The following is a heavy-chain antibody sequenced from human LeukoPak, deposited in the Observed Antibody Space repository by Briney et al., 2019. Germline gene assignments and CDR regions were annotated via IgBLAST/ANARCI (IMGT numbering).Heavy chain of an antibody. CDR1: GGSISSYY. J-gene: IGHJ3*02. Sequence: SETLFLTCTVSGGSISSYYWSWIRQPPGKGLEWIGYIYYSGSTNYNPSLKSRVTISVDTSKNQFSLKLSSVTAADTAVYYCARRAVDYGDYEGAFDIWGQGTMVTVSS. V-gene: IGHV4-59*08. CDR2: IYYSGST. D-gene: IGHD4-17*01. CDR3: ARRAVDYGDYEGAFDI.